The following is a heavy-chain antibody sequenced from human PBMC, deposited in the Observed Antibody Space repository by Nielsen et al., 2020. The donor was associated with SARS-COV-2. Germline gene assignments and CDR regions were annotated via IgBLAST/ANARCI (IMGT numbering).Heavy chain of an antibody. CDR2: INSDGSST. V-gene: IGHV3-74*01. D-gene: IGHD2-15*01. CDR1: GFTFSSYW. Sequence: GESLKISCAASGFTFSSYWMHWVRQAPGKGLVWVSRINSDGSSTSYADSVKGRFTISRDNAKNTLYLQMKSLRAEDTAVYYCARSSPISPKYCSGGSCPIDYWGQGTLVTVSS. CDR3: ARSSPISPKYCSGGSCPIDY. J-gene: IGHJ4*02.